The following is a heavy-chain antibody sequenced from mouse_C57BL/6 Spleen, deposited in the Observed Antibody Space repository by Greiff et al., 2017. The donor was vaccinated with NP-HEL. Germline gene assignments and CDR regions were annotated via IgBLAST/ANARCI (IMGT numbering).Heavy chain of an antibody. CDR3: ARDTIYYYGSSYEMGAMDY. CDR1: GFTFSDYY. CDR2: INYDGSST. D-gene: IGHD1-1*01. Sequence: EVQLVESEGGLVQPGSSMKLSCTASGFTFSDYYMAWVRQVPEKGLEWVANINYDGSSTYYLDSLKSRFIISRDNAKNILYLQMSSLKSEDTATYYCARDTIYYYGSSYEMGAMDYWGQGTSVTVSS. J-gene: IGHJ4*01. V-gene: IGHV5-16*01.